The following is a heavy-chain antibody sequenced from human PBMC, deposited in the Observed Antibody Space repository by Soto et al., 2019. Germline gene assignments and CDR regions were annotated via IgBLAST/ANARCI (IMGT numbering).Heavy chain of an antibody. V-gene: IGHV4-59*08. D-gene: IGHD4-17*01. CDR1: GGSISSYY. Sequence: SETLSLTCTVSGGSISSYYWSWIRQPPGKGLEWIGYIYYSGSTNYNPSLKSRVTISVDTSKDQFSLKLSSVTAADTAVYYCARRTTVQDFDYWGQGTLVTVSS. CDR2: IYYSGST. CDR3: ARRTTVQDFDY. J-gene: IGHJ4*02.